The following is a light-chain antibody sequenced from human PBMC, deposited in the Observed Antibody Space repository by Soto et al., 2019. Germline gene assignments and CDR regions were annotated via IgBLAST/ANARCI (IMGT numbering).Light chain of an antibody. CDR2: DVT. Sequence: QSALTQPRSVSGSPGQSVTISCTGTSSDVGGYNCISWYQQHPGKAPQLMIYDVTQRPSGVPDRFSGSKSGNTASLTISGLQAEDEADYYCCSHSASYTFVFGTGTKLT. J-gene: IGLJ1*01. CDR3: CSHSASYTFV. V-gene: IGLV2-11*01. CDR1: SSDVGGYNC.